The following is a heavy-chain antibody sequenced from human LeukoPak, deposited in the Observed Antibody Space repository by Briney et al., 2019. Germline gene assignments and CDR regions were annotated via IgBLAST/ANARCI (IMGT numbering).Heavy chain of an antibody. CDR1: GFTFSSYS. CDR2: ISSSSNYR. J-gene: IGHJ4*02. V-gene: IGHV3-21*01. CDR3: AKGRLTTDY. D-gene: IGHD4/OR15-4a*01. Sequence: GGSLRLSCAASGFTFSSYSMNWVRQAPGKGLEWVSFISSSSNYRYYADSVKGRFTISRNNAKNSLYLQMASLRAEDTAVYYCAKGRLTTDYWGQGTLVTVSS.